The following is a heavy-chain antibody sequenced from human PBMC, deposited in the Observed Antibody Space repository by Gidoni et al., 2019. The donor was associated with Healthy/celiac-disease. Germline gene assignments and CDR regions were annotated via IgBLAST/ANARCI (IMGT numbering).Heavy chain of an antibody. Sequence: EVQLVESGGGLVWPGGSLSLRCAASGFSFSSSSINWVRQAPGKGLEWVSSISSSSSYIYYADSVKGRFTISRDNAKNSLWLQMSSLRAEDTAVYYCARGSYFSRVLSRDAFDIWGQGTMVTVSS. D-gene: IGHD1-26*01. CDR1: GFSFSSSS. CDR3: ARGSYFSRVLSRDAFDI. J-gene: IGHJ3*02. CDR2: ISSSSSYI. V-gene: IGHV3-21*01.